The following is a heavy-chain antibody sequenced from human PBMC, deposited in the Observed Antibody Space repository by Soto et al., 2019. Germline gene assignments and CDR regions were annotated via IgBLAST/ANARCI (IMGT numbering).Heavy chain of an antibody. D-gene: IGHD2-2*01. CDR3: ARIYCSSTSCLYFDY. Sequence: SETLSLTCTVSGGSISSYYWSWIRQPPGKGLEWIGYIYYSGSTNYNPSLKSRVTISVDTSKNQFSLKLSSVTAADTAVYYCARIYCSSTSCLYFDYWGQGTLVTVSS. V-gene: IGHV4-59*01. J-gene: IGHJ4*02. CDR2: IYYSGST. CDR1: GGSISSYY.